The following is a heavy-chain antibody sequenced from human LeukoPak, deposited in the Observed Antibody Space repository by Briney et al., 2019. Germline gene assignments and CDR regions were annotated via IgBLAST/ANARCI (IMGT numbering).Heavy chain of an antibody. D-gene: IGHD3-22*01. Sequence: GGSLRLSCAASGFTFSSYAMHWVRQAPGNGLEWVAVISYDGSNKYYADSVKGRFTISRDNSKNTLYLQMNSLRAEDTAVYYCATYDSSGYYDYYFDYWGQGTLVTVSS. CDR3: ATYDSSGYYDYYFDY. CDR1: GFTFSSYA. CDR2: ISYDGSNK. J-gene: IGHJ4*02. V-gene: IGHV3-30-3*01.